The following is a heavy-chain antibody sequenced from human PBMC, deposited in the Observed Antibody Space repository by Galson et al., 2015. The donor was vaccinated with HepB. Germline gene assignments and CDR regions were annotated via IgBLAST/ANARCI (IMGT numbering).Heavy chain of an antibody. CDR1: GGTFSTYT. V-gene: IGHV1-69*04. D-gene: IGHD4/OR15-4a*01. CDR2: IVIILGIT. Sequence: SVKVSCKASGGTFSTYTINWVRQAPGQGLEWMGRIVIILGITDYAQELKGRVSITADKSTNAAYMELSSPRSEDTAVYYCARDRTMVGSTDAFDIWGQGTMVTVSS. J-gene: IGHJ3*02. CDR3: ARDRTMVGSTDAFDI.